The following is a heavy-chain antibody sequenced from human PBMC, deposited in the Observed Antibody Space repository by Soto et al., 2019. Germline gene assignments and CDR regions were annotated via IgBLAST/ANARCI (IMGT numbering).Heavy chain of an antibody. Sequence: SETLSLTCTVSGGSISSGGYYWSWIRQHPGKGLEWIGYIYYSGSTYYNPSLKSRVTISVDTSKNQFSLKLSSVTAADAAVYYCARGGDYDFWSGYFLAFDYWGQGTLVTVSS. CDR2: IYYSGST. V-gene: IGHV4-31*03. J-gene: IGHJ4*02. CDR3: ARGGDYDFWSGYFLAFDY. D-gene: IGHD3-3*01. CDR1: GGSISSGGYY.